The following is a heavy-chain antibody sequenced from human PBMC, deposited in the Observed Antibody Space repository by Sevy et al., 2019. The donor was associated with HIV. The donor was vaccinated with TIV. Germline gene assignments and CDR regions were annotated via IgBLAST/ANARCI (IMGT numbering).Heavy chain of an antibody. V-gene: IGHV3-53*01. CDR2: IHSGGKI. J-gene: IGHJ4*02. CDR3: VRAIAADGSF. D-gene: IGHD6-13*01. CDR1: GFSVSSNY. Sequence: GGSLRLSCAASGFSVSSNYMSWVRQAPGKGPEWVSVIHSGGKISYADSVQGRFTISRDNARNLLYLQMNSLRAEDTALYYCVRAIAADGSFWGQGTLVTVSS.